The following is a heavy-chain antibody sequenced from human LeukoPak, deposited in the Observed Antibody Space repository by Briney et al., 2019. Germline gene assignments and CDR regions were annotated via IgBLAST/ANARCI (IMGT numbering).Heavy chain of an antibody. Sequence: GGSLRLSCAASGFTFSNAWMTWVRQAPGKGLEWVGRIKRNRDGWTADYAAAVKGRFTMSRDDSENTLYLQMNSLKTEDTAVYYCTTYAAGGSWFDPWGQGTLVTVSS. J-gene: IGHJ5*02. V-gene: IGHV3-15*01. CDR1: GFTFSNAW. CDR2: IKRNRDGWTA. CDR3: TTYAAGGSWFDP. D-gene: IGHD6-25*01.